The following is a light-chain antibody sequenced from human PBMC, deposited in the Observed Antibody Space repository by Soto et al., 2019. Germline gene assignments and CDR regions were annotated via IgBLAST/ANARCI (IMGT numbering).Light chain of an antibody. J-gene: IGKJ4*01. CDR2: AAS. CDR3: QQSFSTPPT. CDR1: RSLHNY. V-gene: IGKV1-39*01. Sequence: DIQMTQSPSSLSASVGDRITITCRSSRSLHNYLNWYQQKPGKAPNLLIYAASNLHSGVPSRFSGGGSETDFTLTISSLQPEDFATYYCQQSFSTPPTFGGGTKVDIK.